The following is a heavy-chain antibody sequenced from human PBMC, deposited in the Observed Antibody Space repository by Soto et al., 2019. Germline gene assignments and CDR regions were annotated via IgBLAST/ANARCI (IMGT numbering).Heavy chain of an antibody. CDR2: ISYDGSNK. CDR1: GFTFSSYG. D-gene: IGHD5-18*01. Sequence: QVQLVESGGGVVQPGRSLRLSCAASGFTFSSYGMHWVRQAPGKGLEWVAVISYDGSNKYDADSVKGRFTISRDNSKNTLYLQMNSLRAEDTAVYYCAKDHVERGYSDGYGIDYWGQGTLVTVSS. V-gene: IGHV3-30*18. J-gene: IGHJ4*02. CDR3: AKDHVERGYSDGYGIDY.